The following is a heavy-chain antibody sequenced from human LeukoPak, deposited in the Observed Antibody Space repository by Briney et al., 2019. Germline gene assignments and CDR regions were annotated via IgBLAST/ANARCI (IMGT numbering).Heavy chain of an antibody. CDR2: ISGSGGST. J-gene: IGHJ4*02. Sequence: PGGSLRLSCAASGFTFSSYAMSWVRQAPGKGLEWVSAISGSGGSTYYADSVKGRFTISRDNAKNSLYLQMNSLRAEDTAVYYCARGPLGYCSGGSCPYWGQGTLVTVSS. CDR3: ARGPLGYCSGGSCPY. D-gene: IGHD2-15*01. V-gene: IGHV3-23*01. CDR1: GFTFSSYA.